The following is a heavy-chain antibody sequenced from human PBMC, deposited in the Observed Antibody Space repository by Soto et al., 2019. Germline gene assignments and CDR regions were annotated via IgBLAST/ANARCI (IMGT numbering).Heavy chain of an antibody. D-gene: IGHD1-1*01. V-gene: IGHV3-7*03. J-gene: IGHJ6*02. Sequence: DVQLKESGGGLVQPGQSLRLSCEVSGFTLSMYSMTWVRQAPGKGLEWVAKIPQDGSDGHYLDSVKGRFTISRDNAKNSVYMQMNSLRADDTAVDYCARDHWMLPAHDFFYGSDVWGQGAKVTVSS. CDR1: GFTLSMYS. CDR2: IPQDGSDG. CDR3: ARDHWMLPAHDFFYGSDV.